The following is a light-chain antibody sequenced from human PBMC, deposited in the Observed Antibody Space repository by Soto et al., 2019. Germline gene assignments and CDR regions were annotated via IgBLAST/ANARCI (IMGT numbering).Light chain of an antibody. CDR2: DVS. Sequence: QSALTQPRSVCGSPAQSVTISCNGTSSDVGGYNYVSWYQQHPGKAPKLMIYDVSKRPSGVPDRFSGSKSGNTASLTISGLQAEDEADYYCCSYAGSYTHVFGTGTKVTVL. J-gene: IGLJ1*01. V-gene: IGLV2-11*01. CDR1: SSDVGGYNY. CDR3: CSYAGSYTHV.